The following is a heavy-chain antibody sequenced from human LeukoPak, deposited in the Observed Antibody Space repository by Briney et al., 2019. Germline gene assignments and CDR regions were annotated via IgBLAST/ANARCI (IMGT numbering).Heavy chain of an antibody. CDR1: GGTFSSYA. V-gene: IGHV1-69*04. J-gene: IGHJ4*02. D-gene: IGHD5-12*01. CDR3: ARDHGRYGGYDSGDFDY. Sequence: GASVKVSCKASGGTFSSYAISWVRQAPGQGLEWMGRIIPIPGIANYAQKFQGRVTITADKTTSTAYMELRSRRSEDTAVYYCARDHGRYGGYDSGDFDYWGQGTLVTVSS. CDR2: IIPIPGIA.